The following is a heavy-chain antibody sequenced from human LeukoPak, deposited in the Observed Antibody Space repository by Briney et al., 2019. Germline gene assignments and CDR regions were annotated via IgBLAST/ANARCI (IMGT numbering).Heavy chain of an antibody. D-gene: IGHD2-21*02. CDR3: ARDNADIVLVAATGFWFDP. J-gene: IGHJ5*02. Sequence: SQTLSLTCVISGDSVSNNIAAWNWIRQSPSRGLEWLGRTYYRSTWSSDYGPSVKGRAYITADPSKNQFSLDLYSVTSEDTAMYFGARDNADIVLVAATGFWFDPWGQGILVTVSS. CDR1: GDSVSNNIAA. V-gene: IGHV6-1*01. CDR2: TYYRSTWSS.